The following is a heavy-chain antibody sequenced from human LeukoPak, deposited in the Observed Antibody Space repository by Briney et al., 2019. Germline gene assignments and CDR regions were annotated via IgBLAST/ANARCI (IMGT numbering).Heavy chain of an antibody. CDR2: IKSDGST. J-gene: IGHJ1*01. D-gene: IGHD3-22*01. V-gene: IGHV3-74*01. CDR3: ARAPSEIGGYYPEYFRH. Sequence: GGSLRLSCAASGFTFSSYWMHWVRQAPGKGLVWVSRIKSDGSTNYADSVKGRFTISRDDAKNTVSLQMNSLRAEDTGVYYCARAPSEIGGYYPEYFRHWGQGTLVTVSS. CDR1: GFTFSSYW.